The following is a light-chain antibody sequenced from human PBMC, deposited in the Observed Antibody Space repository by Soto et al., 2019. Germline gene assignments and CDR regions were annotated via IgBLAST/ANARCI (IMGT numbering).Light chain of an antibody. V-gene: IGLV2-8*01. CDR3: TSYAGSNSFV. Sequence: QSAPTQPPSASGSPGQSVTISCTGTSSDVGAYNYVSWYQQHPGKAPQLMIYEVNKRPSGVPDRFSGSKSGNTASLTVSGLQDEDEADYYCTSYAGSNSFVFGSGTKLTVL. J-gene: IGLJ1*01. CDR1: SSDVGAYNY. CDR2: EVN.